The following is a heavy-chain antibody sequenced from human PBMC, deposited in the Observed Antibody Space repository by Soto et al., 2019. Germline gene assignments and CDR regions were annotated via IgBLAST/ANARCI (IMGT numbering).Heavy chain of an antibody. J-gene: IGHJ6*02. D-gene: IGHD5-18*01. Sequence: KTSETLSLTCSVSGGSISPYYWSWIRQPPGKGLEWIGYIFYTGYTSDNTALKSRVTTSLDTSKNQFSLKLNSVTAADTAVYYCARGGGYSYAYPDYFYGMDVWGPGISVTVSS. V-gene: IGHV4-59*01. CDR1: GGSISPYY. CDR3: ARGGGYSYAYPDYFYGMDV. CDR2: IFYTGYT.